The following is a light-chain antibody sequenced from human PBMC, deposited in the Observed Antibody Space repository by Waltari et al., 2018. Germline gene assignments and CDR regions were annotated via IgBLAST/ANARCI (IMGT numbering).Light chain of an antibody. Sequence: DIQMTQSPSSLSASVGHSVTITCRTSQGISNYLAWYQQRPGKAPKRLIYNASNLQSGVPSRFTGSGSGTDYTLTINSLQPEDSATYYCQQHNNIPFRFGQGTKVEIK. CDR1: QGISNY. V-gene: IGKV1-17*01. CDR3: QQHNNIPFR. CDR2: NAS. J-gene: IGKJ2*03.